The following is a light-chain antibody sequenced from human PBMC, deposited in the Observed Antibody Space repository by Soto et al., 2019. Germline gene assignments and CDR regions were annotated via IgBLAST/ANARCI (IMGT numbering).Light chain of an antibody. CDR1: QSVSSY. J-gene: IGKJ1*01. CDR3: QQYSDSPPT. CDR2: DAS. Sequence: EIVLTQSPATLSLSPGERATLSCRASQSVSSYLAWYQHKPGQAPRLLIYDASNRATGIPARFSGSGSGTDFTFTISSLEPEDFAMYYCQQYSDSPPTFGQGTKVDI. V-gene: IGKV3-11*01.